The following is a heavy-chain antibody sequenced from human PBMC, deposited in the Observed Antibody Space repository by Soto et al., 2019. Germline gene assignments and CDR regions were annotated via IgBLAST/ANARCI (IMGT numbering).Heavy chain of an antibody. Sequence: EVQLLESGGGLVQPGGSLRLSCAASGFTFSNYAMNWVRQAPGKGLEWVSVISGSGGSTYYADSVKGRFTIARNISKNSLYLQMNSLRAEDTAVYYCASRSSGWYFDYWGQGTLVAVSS. J-gene: IGHJ4*02. D-gene: IGHD6-19*01. V-gene: IGHV3-23*01. CDR2: ISGSGGST. CDR3: ASRSSGWYFDY. CDR1: GFTFSNYA.